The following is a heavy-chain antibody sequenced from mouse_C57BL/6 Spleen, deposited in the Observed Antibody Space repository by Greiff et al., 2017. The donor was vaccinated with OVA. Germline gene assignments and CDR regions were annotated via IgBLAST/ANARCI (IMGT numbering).Heavy chain of an antibody. CDR3: ARHYVSSLVYFDY. J-gene: IGHJ2*01. CDR2: INPSTGGT. D-gene: IGHD1-1*01. V-gene: IGHV1-42*01. CDR1: GYSFTGYY. Sequence: VQLQQSGPELVKPGASVKISCKASGYSFTGYYMNWVKQSPEKSLEWIGEINPSTGGTTYNQKFKAKATLTVDKSSSTAYMQLKSLTSEDSAVYYCARHYVSSLVYFDYWGQGTTLTVSS.